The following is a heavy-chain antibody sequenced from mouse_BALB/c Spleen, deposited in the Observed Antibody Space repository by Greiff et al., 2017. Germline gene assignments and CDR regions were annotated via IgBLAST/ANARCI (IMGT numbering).Heavy chain of an antibody. V-gene: IGHV1-69*02. CDR3: ATQAYYYFDY. CDR2: IDPSDSET. D-gene: IGHD1-1*01. Sequence: VQLQQPGAELVKPGAPVKLSCKASGYTFTSYWMNWVKQRPGRGLEWIGRIDPSDSETHYNQKFKDKATLTVDKSSSTAYIQLSSLTSEDSAVYYCATQAYYYFDYWGQGTTLTVSS. CDR1: GYTFTSYW. J-gene: IGHJ2*01.